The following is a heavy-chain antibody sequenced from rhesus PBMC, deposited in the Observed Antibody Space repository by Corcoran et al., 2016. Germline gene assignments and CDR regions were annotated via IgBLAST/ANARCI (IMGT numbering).Heavy chain of an antibody. D-gene: IGHD3-9*01. Sequence: QVQLVQSGAEVKKPGSSVKVSCKASGYTFTDYYMHWVRQAPRQGLVWMEWINPYNGNTKYQKKFQGIVTMTRDTSTSTAYMELSSLRSEDTAVYYCARASEDDYGYYYTDGLDSWGQGVVVTVSS. CDR2: INPYNGNT. V-gene: IGHV1S2*01. CDR1: GYTFTDYY. J-gene: IGHJ6*01. CDR3: ARASEDDYGYYYTDGLDS.